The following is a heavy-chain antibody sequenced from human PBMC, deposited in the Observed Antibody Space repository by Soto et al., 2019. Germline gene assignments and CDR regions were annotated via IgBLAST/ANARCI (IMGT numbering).Heavy chain of an antibody. V-gene: IGHV3-9*01. Sequence: EVQLVESGGGLVQPGRSLRLSCAASGFTFDDYAMHWVRQAPGKGLEWVSGISWNSGSIGYADSVKGRFTISRDNAKNSLYLQMNSLRAEDTALYYCANEPYCISTSCYYFDYWGQGTLVTVSS. D-gene: IGHD2-2*01. CDR1: GFTFDDYA. CDR2: ISWNSGSI. CDR3: ANEPYCISTSCYYFDY. J-gene: IGHJ4*02.